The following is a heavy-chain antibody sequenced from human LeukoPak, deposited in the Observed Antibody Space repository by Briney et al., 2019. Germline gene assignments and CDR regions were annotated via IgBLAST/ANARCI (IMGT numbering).Heavy chain of an antibody. CDR2: ISYDGSNK. CDR3: AKVSIAVAQSYYYGMDV. V-gene: IGHV3-30*18. Sequence: GGSLRLSCAASGFTFSSYAMSWVRQAPGKGLEWVAVISYDGSNKYYADSVKGRFTISRDNSKNTLYLQMNSLRAEDTAVYYCAKVSIAVAQSYYYGMDVWGQGTTVTVSS. D-gene: IGHD6-19*01. CDR1: GFTFSSYA. J-gene: IGHJ6*02.